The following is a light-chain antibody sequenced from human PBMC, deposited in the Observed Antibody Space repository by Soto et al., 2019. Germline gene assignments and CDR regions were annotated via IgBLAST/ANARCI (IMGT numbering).Light chain of an antibody. V-gene: IGKV3-20*01. J-gene: IGKJ2*01. CDR2: GAS. CDR3: QLYDGSPKYT. CDR1: QSVTNTY. Sequence: DIVLTQPPGTLSLSPGERATLSCRASQSVTNTYLAWYQQKSGLAPRLLIYGASSRATDIPDRFSGSGSGTDFTLTISRLEPEDFAVYYCQLYDGSPKYTFCQGTMVEIK.